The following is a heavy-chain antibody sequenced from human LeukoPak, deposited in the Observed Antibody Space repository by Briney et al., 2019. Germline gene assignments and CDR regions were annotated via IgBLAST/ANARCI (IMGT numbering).Heavy chain of an antibody. Sequence: PSQTLSLTCAIPGDSVSSNNGAWNWVRQSPSRGLEWLGRTYYRSKWYYDYAVSLKGRITINPDTSNNQFSLQLNSVTPEDTAVYYCTRDEGNTGWYTFDYWGQGTLVTVSS. CDR1: GDSVSSNNGA. CDR3: TRDEGNTGWYTFDY. D-gene: IGHD6-19*01. CDR2: TYYRSKWYY. V-gene: IGHV6-1*01. J-gene: IGHJ4*02.